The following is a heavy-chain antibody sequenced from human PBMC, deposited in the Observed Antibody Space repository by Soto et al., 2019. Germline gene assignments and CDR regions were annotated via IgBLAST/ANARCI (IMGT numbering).Heavy chain of an antibody. CDR2: ISAHRGHT. Sequence: QVQLVQSAPELTKPGASVKVSCRVSGHISGHYGISWVRLRAGQGLEWVGWISAHRGHTNYAHKFRGRVTMTTDPSTDTVSMELTNLLSDETAVYFCARDGDQWDQRFCDNWSQGTLVTVSS. CDR1: GHISGHYG. CDR3: ARDGDQWDQRFCDN. V-gene: IGHV1-18*01. D-gene: IGHD1-26*01. J-gene: IGHJ4*02.